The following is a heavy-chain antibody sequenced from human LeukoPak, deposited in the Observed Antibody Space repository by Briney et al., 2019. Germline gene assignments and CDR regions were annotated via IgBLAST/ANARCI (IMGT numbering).Heavy chain of an antibody. V-gene: IGHV3-74*01. CDR2: INADGSTA. J-gene: IGHJ3*01. D-gene: IGHD1-14*01. Sequence: GGSLRLSCAASGFTFGNSWVHWVRRAPGKGLVWVSLINADGSTATYADSVKGRFTTSRDNARNTLSLQMNSLTIEDTAVYYCVVVVEPPDSDGFDVWGQGTMITVSS. CDR3: VVVVEPPDSDGFDV. CDR1: GFTFGNSW.